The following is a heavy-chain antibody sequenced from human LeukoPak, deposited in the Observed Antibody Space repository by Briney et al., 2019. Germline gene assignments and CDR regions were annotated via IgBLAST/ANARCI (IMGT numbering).Heavy chain of an antibody. CDR1: GFTFKTYA. CDR3: AKGSSSAWPYYFDC. Sequence: PGGSLRLSCAASGFTFKTYAVSWVRQAPGKGLEWVSAITSSGGSTYYADSGRGRFTISRDNSKNTRYLQMNSLRAEDTAVYYCAKGSSSAWPYYFDCWGQGTLVTVSS. D-gene: IGHD6-19*01. V-gene: IGHV3-23*01. J-gene: IGHJ4*02. CDR2: ITSSGGST.